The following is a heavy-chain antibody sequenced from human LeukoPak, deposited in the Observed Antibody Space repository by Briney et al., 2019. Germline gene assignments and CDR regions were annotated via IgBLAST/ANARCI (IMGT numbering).Heavy chain of an antibody. D-gene: IGHD4-11*01. CDR2: IGGSGINT. CDR1: GFTFSSYS. V-gene: IGHV3-23*01. J-gene: IGHJ5*01. CDR3: AKGGGSTEPFVS. Sequence: GGSLRLSCAASGFTFSSYSMNWVRQAPGKGLEWVSAIGGSGINTYYADSVKGRFNISRDNSKNTVFLQLNSLRAEDTALYYCAKGGGSTEPFVSWGPGTLVTVSS.